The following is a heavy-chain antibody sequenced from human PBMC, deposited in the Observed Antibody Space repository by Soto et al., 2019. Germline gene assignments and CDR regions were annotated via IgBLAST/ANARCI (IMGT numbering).Heavy chain of an antibody. CDR1: GYTFTSYY. CDR3: ARVVDCSSTSCYPWFDP. CDR2: INPSGGST. J-gene: IGHJ5*02. D-gene: IGHD2-2*01. Sequence: ASVKVSCKASGYTFTSYYMHWVRQAPGQGLEWMGIINPSGGSTSYAQKFQGRVTMTRDTSTSTVYMELSSLRSEDTAVYYCARVVDCSSTSCYPWFDPWGQGTLVTVSS. V-gene: IGHV1-46*01.